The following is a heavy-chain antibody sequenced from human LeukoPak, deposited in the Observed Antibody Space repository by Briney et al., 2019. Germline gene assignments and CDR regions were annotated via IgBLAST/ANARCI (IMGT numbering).Heavy chain of an antibody. V-gene: IGHV3-21*01. CDR2: ISSSSSYI. Sequence: PGGSLRLSCAASGFTFSSCSMNWVRQAPGKGLEWVSSISSSSSYIYYADSVKGRFTISRDNAKNSLYLQMNSLRAEDTAVYYCARDPRGGDPLWGQGTLVTVSS. D-gene: IGHD2-21*02. J-gene: IGHJ4*02. CDR1: GFTFSSCS. CDR3: ARDPRGGDPL.